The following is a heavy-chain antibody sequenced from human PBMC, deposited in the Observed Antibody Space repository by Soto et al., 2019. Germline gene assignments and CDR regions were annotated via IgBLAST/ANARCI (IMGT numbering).Heavy chain of an antibody. Sequence: ASVKVSCKASGGTFSSYAISWVRQAPGQGLEWMGGIIPIFGTANYAQKFQGRVTITADESTSTAYMELSSLRSEDTAVYYCARVMMGYHLGYYGMDVPGQPTTVTVSS. V-gene: IGHV1-69*13. CDR3: ARVMMGYHLGYYGMDV. D-gene: IGHD5-18*01. CDR1: GGTFSSYA. J-gene: IGHJ6*02. CDR2: IIPIFGTA.